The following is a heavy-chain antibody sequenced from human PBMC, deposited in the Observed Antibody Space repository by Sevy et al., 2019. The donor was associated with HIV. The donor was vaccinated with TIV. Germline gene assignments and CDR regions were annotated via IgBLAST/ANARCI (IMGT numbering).Heavy chain of an antibody. CDR3: ARDPTTPSGYGMDV. CDR2: ISAYNGNT. D-gene: IGHD4-17*01. Sequence: ASVKVSCKAYGYTFTSYGISWVRQAPGQGLEWMGWISAYNGNTNYAQKLQGRVTMTTDTSTSTAYMELRSLRSDDTAVYYCARDPTTPSGYGMDVWGQGTTVTVSS. CDR1: GYTFTSYG. J-gene: IGHJ6*02. V-gene: IGHV1-18*01.